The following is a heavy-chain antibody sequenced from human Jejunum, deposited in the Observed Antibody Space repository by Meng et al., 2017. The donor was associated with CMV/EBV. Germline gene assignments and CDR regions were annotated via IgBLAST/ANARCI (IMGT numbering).Heavy chain of an antibody. CDR3: AKSRDNWSNGLYFDQ. CDR1: IFIVYY. D-gene: IGHD1/OR15-1a*01. CDR2: INPYSGSP. Sequence: IFIVYYIHWMRQAPGEGLEGMGWINPYSGSPIYAQKFQGRVNLTSDTSVSTAYMELSDLRSDDTAVYYCAKSRDNWSNGLYFDQWGRGTLVTVSS. J-gene: IGHJ4*02. V-gene: IGHV1-2*02.